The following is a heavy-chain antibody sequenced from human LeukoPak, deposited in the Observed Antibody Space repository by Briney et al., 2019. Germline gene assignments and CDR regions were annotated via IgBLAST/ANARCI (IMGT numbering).Heavy chain of an antibody. CDR3: ARDLQDYYYMDV. V-gene: IGHV1-18*01. Sequence: ASVKVSCKASGYTFTSYGISWVRQAPGQGLEWMGWISAYNGNTNYAQKLQGRVTMTTDTSTSTAYKELRSLRSDDTAVYYCARDLQDYYYMDVWGKGTTVTVSS. CDR2: ISAYNGNT. J-gene: IGHJ6*03. CDR1: GYTFTSYG.